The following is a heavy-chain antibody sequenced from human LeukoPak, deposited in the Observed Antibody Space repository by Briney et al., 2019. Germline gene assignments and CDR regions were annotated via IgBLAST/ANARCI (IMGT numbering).Heavy chain of an antibody. J-gene: IGHJ4*02. Sequence: SETLSLTCTVSGVSISSAAYYWSWIRQPAGKGLEWIGRIYTSGSTNYNPSLKSRVTLSVDTSKNQFSLRLSSVTAADTAVYYCASRFHYYDSSGPDYWGQGTLVTVSS. V-gene: IGHV4-61*02. CDR1: GVSISSAAYY. CDR2: IYTSGST. CDR3: ASRFHYYDSSGPDY. D-gene: IGHD3-22*01.